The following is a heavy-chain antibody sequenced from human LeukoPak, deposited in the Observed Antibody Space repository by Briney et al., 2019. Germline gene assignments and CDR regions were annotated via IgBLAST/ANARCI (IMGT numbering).Heavy chain of an antibody. CDR2: IYYSGST. CDR3: ARAKYSNLSYYYYGTDV. CDR1: GGSISSGGYY. Sequence: SETLSLTCTVSGGSISSGGYYWSWIRQHPGKGLEWIGYIYYSGSTYYNPSLKSRVTISVDTSKNQFSLKLSSVTAADTAVYYCARAKYSNLSYYYYGTDVWGQGTTVTVSS. D-gene: IGHD6-6*01. J-gene: IGHJ6*02. V-gene: IGHV4-31*03.